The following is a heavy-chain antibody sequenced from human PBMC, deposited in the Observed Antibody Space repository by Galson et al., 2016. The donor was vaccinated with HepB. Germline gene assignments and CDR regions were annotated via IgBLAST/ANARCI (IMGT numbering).Heavy chain of an antibody. D-gene: IGHD2-21*02. CDR3: ARKGGLGDHVDY. Sequence: SLRLSCAASGFTFSSYGMHWVRQAPGKGLEWVAVIWYDGSNKYYAASVKGRFTISRDNSRNTLYLQVNSLRAEDTAVYYCARKGGLGDHVDYWGQGTLVTVSS. V-gene: IGHV3-33*01. CDR2: IWYDGSNK. CDR1: GFTFSSYG. J-gene: IGHJ4*02.